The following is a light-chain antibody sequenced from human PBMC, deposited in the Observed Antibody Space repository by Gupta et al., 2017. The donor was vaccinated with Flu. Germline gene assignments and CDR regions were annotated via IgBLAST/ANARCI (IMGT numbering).Light chain of an antibody. Sequence: QSLLHSNGYNYLDWYLQKPGQSPQLLIYLGSNRASGVPDRFSGSGSGTDFTLKISRVEAEDVGVYYCMQALQTPYSFGQGTKLEIK. CDR2: LGS. CDR3: MQALQTPYS. V-gene: IGKV2-28*01. J-gene: IGKJ2*03. CDR1: QSLLHSNGYNY.